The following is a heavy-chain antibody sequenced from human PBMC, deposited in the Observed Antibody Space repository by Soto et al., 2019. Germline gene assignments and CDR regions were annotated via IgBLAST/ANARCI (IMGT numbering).Heavy chain of an antibody. CDR3: AKDSPYSSSWSRAFGI. D-gene: IGHD6-13*01. CDR2: ISWNSNTI. CDR1: GFTFGDYA. J-gene: IGHJ3*02. V-gene: IGHV3-9*01. Sequence: PGGSLRLSCAASGFTFGDYAMHWVRQAPGKGLEWVSGISWNSNTIAYADSVKGRFTISRDNAKNSLYLQMNSLRAEDTALYYCAKDSPYSSSWSRAFGIWGQGTMVTVSS.